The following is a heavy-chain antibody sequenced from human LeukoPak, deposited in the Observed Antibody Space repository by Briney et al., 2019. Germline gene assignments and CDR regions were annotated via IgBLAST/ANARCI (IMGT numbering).Heavy chain of an antibody. J-gene: IGHJ4*02. V-gene: IGHV3-74*01. CDR1: GFSFSRSW. Sequence: PGGSLRLSCAASGFSFSRSWMHWVRRAPGMGLEWLSRIKNDGTGTNYADSVKGRFTTSRDNAKNTLYLQMNSLRAEDTAVYYCARGVTGIDFWGQGTLVTVSS. CDR3: ARGVTGIDF. D-gene: IGHD3-10*01. CDR2: IKNDGTGT.